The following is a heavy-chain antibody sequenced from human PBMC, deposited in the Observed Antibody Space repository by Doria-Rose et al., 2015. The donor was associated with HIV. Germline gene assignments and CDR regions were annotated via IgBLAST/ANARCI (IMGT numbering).Heavy chain of an antibody. CDR3: ARVGFTGSAEYFQH. D-gene: IGHD1-26*01. CDR2: IYTSGST. J-gene: IGHJ1*01. CDR1: GGSISSGSYY. V-gene: IGHV4-61*09. Sequence: KPSQTLSLACTVSGGSISSGSYYWSWIRQPAGKGLEWIGHIYTSGSTNYNPSLKSRVTISVGTSKNQFSLKLRPVAAADTAVYYCARVGFTGSAEYFQHWGQGTLVTISS.